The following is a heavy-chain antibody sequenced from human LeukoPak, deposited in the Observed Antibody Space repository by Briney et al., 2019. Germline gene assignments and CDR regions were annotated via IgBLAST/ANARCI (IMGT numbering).Heavy chain of an antibody. CDR3: AKDLGYCSSTSCSVAFDI. V-gene: IGHV3-30*18. Sequence: GRSLRPSCAASGFTFSSYGMHWVRQAPGKGLEWVAAISYDGSNKYYADSVKGRFTISRDNSKNTLYLQMNSLRAEDTAVYDCAKDLGYCSSTSCSVAFDIWGQGTMVTVSS. CDR1: GFTFSSYG. J-gene: IGHJ3*02. CDR2: ISYDGSNK. D-gene: IGHD2-2*01.